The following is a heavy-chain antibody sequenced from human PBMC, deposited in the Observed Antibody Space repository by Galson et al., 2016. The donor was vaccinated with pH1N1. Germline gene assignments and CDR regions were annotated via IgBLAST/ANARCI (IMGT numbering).Heavy chain of an antibody. J-gene: IGHJ1*01. D-gene: IGHD6-19*01. V-gene: IGHV6-1*01. CDR2: TYYRSKWFY. CDR1: GDSVSSNSAA. Sequence: CAISGDSVSSNSAAWKWIRQSPSRGLEWLGRTYYRSKWFYNYAVSVQGRITINPDTSKNQFSLQLNSVTPEDTAVYYCARHSPGRAVGVFDRGGQGNLFTGAS. CDR3: ARHSPGRAVGVFDR.